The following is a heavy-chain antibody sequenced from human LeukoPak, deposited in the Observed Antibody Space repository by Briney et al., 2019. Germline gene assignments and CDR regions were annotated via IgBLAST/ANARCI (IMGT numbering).Heavy chain of an antibody. Sequence: SETLSLTYTVSGGSISSSSYYWGWIRQPPGKGLEWIGSIYYSGSTYYNPSLKSRVTISVDTSKNQFSLKLSSVTAADTAVYYCARKRGSYYDFWSGYDAYYYYYYMDICGKGTTVTVSS. D-gene: IGHD3-3*01. CDR2: IYYSGST. V-gene: IGHV4-39*01. J-gene: IGHJ6*03. CDR1: GGSISSSSYY. CDR3: ARKRGSYYDFWSGYDAYYYYYYMDI.